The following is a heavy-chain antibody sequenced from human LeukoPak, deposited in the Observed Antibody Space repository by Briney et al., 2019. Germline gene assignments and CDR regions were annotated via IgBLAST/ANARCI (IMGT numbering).Heavy chain of an antibody. CDR3: AREEDNADEYLREDY. CDR2: IKPDGSQK. CDR1: GLPFSSYW. Sequence: GGSLRLSCAASGLPFSSYWMSWVRQAPGKGLEWVANIKPDGSQKNYVDSVKGRFTISRDNARNSLFLQMNSLRAEDTAVYYCAREEDNADEYLREDYWGQGTLVTVSS. J-gene: IGHJ4*02. V-gene: IGHV3-7*01. D-gene: IGHD2/OR15-2a*01.